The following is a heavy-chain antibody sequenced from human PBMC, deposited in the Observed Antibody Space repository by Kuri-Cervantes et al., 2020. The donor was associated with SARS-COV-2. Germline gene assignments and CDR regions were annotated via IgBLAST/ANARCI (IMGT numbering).Heavy chain of an antibody. D-gene: IGHD1-14*01. J-gene: IGHJ4*02. Sequence: GESLKISCTASGFTFGDYAMSWVRQAPGKGLEWVSAISGSGGSTYYADSVKGRFTISRDNSKNTLYLQMNSLRAEDTAVYYCAKGYSPDYWGQGTLVTVSS. CDR1: GFTFGDYA. CDR3: AKGYSPDY. V-gene: IGHV3-23*01. CDR2: ISGSGGST.